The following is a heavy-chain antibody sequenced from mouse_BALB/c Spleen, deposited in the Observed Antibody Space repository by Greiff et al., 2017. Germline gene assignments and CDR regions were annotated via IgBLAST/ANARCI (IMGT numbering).Heavy chain of an antibody. CDR1: GFNIKDTY. Sequence: EVQLQQSGAELVKPGASVKLSCTASGFNIKDTYMHWVKQRPEQGLEWIGRIDPANGNTKYDPKFQGKATITADTSSNTAYLQLSSLTSEDTAVYYCAPYYYGSSSFDYWGQGTTLTVSS. V-gene: IGHV14-3*02. D-gene: IGHD1-1*01. CDR3: APYYYGSSSFDY. J-gene: IGHJ2*01. CDR2: IDPANGNT.